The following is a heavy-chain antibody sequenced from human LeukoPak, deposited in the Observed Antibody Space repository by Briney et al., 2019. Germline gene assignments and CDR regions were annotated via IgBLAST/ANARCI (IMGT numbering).Heavy chain of an antibody. CDR3: ARGPRGSGSYEY. CDR2: INPNSGGT. CDR1: GYTFAGYY. J-gene: IGHJ4*02. Sequence: ASVKVSCKASGYTFAGYYMHWVRQAPGQGLEWMGRINPNSGGTNYAQKFQGRVTMTRDTSISTAYMELSRLRSDDTAVYYCARGPRGSGSYEYWGQGTLVTVSS. D-gene: IGHD1-26*01. V-gene: IGHV1-2*06.